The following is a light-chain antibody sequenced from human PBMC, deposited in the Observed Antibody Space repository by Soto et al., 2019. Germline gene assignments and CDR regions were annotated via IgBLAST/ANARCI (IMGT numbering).Light chain of an antibody. CDR3: QQGYRNPWT. J-gene: IGKJ1*01. CDR1: QSVSRW. CDR2: DAS. V-gene: IGKV1-5*01. Sequence: DIHMTHSPSTLSASVGDRVTITCRASQSVSRWLAWYQQKPGKAPKLLISDASKLESGVPSRFSGSGSGKEFTLTISSLQPEDFATHYCQQGYRNPWTFGQLTKVDIX.